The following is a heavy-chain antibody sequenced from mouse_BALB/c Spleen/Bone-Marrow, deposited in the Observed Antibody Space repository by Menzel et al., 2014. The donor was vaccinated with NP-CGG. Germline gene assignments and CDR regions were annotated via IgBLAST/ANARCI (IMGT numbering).Heavy chain of an antibody. D-gene: IGHD2-1*01. CDR2: ISSGGSYT. Sequence: EVKLMESGGGLVKPGGSLKLSCAASGFTFSSYTMSWVRQTPEKRLEWVATISSGGSYTYYPDSVKGRFTISRDNAKNPLFLPMSSLKSEDTAMYYCTKDGKGNYDYAMDYWGQGTSVTVSS. V-gene: IGHV5-6-4*01. CDR3: TKDGKGNYDYAMDY. J-gene: IGHJ4*01. CDR1: GFTFSSYT.